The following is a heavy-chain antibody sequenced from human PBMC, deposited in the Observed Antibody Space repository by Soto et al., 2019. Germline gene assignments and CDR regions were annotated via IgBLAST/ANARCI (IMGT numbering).Heavy chain of an antibody. CDR1: GGSFSGYD. CDR3: AAGGALPRYY. V-gene: IGHV4-34*01. CDR2: INHSGST. D-gene: IGHD1-26*01. Sequence: PSETLSLTCAVYGGSFSGYDWTWIRQPPGTGLEWIGEINHSGSTHYNPSLKSRVTISVDTSKNQFSLTLTSVTAADTAVYYCAAGGALPRYYWGQGTLVTVSS. J-gene: IGHJ4*02.